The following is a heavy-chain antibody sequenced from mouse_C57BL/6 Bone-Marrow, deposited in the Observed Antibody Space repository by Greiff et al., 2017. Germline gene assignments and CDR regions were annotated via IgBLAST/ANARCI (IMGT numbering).Heavy chain of an antibody. J-gene: IGHJ3*01. D-gene: IGHD2-2*01. V-gene: IGHV1-82*01. CDR2: IYPGDGDT. CDR3: ARGGYDAWFAY. Sequence: QVQLQQSGPELVKPGASVKISCKASGYAFSSSWLNWVKPRPGKGLEWIGRIYPGDGDTNDNGKFKGKATLTADKSSSTAYMQLSSLTSEDSAVYFCARGGYDAWFAYWGQGTLVTVSA. CDR1: GYAFSSSW.